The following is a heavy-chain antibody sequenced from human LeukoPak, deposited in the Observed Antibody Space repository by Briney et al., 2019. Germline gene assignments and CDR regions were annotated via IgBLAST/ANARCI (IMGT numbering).Heavy chain of an antibody. CDR2: IIPIFGTA. CDR3: ARAIGKQPYYYYYYMDV. CDR1: GGAFSSYA. Sequence: SVKVSCKASGGAFSSYAISWVRQAPGQGLEWMGGIIPIFGTANYAQKFQGRVTITTDESTSTAYMELSSLRSEDTAVYYCARAIGKQPYYYYYYMDVWGKGTTVTVSS. V-gene: IGHV1-69*05. D-gene: IGHD5-18*01. J-gene: IGHJ6*03.